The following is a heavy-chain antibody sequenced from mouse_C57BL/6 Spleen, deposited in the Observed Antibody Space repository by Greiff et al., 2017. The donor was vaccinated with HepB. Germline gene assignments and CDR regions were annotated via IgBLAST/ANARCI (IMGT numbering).Heavy chain of an antibody. Sequence: QVQLKQSGAELARPGASVKLSCKASGYTFTSYGLSWVKQRTGQGLEWIGEIYPRSGNTYYNEKFKGKATLTADKSSSTAYMELRSLTSEDSAVYFCARGGTTVVATRDWYFDVWGTGTTVTVSS. D-gene: IGHD1-1*01. CDR3: ARGGTTVVATRDWYFDV. J-gene: IGHJ1*03. CDR2: IYPRSGNT. CDR1: GYTFTSYG. V-gene: IGHV1-81*01.